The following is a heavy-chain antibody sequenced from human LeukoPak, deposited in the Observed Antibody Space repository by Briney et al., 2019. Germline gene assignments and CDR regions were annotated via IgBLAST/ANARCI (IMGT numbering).Heavy chain of an antibody. J-gene: IGHJ4*02. V-gene: IGHV1-18*01. D-gene: IGHD3-3*01. Sequence: GASVKVSCKASGYTFTSYDISWVRQAPGQGLEWMGWISPYNGNTNYAQKLQGRVTMTTDTSTSTAYMELRSLRSDDTAVYSCARGDFWSGYSGYYFDYWGQGTLVTVSS. CDR1: GYTFTSYD. CDR3: ARGDFWSGYSGYYFDY. CDR2: ISPYNGNT.